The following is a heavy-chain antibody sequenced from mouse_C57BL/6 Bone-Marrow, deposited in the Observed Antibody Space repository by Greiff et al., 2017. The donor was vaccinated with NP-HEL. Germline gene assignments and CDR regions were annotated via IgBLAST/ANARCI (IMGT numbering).Heavy chain of an antibody. D-gene: IGHD1-1*01. V-gene: IGHV5-6*01. CDR2: ISSGGSYT. CDR3: ARREAFYYGSTLFAY. J-gene: IGHJ3*01. CDR1: GFTFSSYG. Sequence: EVQVVESGGDLVKPGGSLKLSCAASGFTFSSYGMSWVRQTPDKRLEWVATISSGGSYTYYPDSVKGRFTISRDNAKNTLYLQMSSLKSKDTAMYYCARREAFYYGSTLFAYWGQGTLVTVSA.